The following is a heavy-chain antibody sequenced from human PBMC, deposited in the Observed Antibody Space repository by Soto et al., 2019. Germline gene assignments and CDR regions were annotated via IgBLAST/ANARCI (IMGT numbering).Heavy chain of an antibody. CDR2: IYHSGST. CDR1: SGSISSSNW. Sequence: QVQLQESGPGLVKPSGTLSLTCAVSSGSISSSNWWSWVRQPPGKGLEWIGEIYHSGSTNYNPSLKSRVTISVDKSKNQFSLTLSSVTAADTAVYYCARGRNNFWSGYGAYYFDYWGQGTLVTVSS. CDR3: ARGRNNFWSGYGAYYFDY. J-gene: IGHJ4*02. D-gene: IGHD3-3*01. V-gene: IGHV4-4*02.